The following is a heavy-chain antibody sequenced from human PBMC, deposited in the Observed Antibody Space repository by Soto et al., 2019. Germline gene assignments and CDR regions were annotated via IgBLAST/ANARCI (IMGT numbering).Heavy chain of an antibody. J-gene: IGHJ3*02. Sequence: GGSMKLLSAACRVTVKGSAVDWVLQTSGKGLEWVGRIRSKANSYATAYAASVKGRFTISRDDSKNTAYPQMNSLKTEDTAVYYCTYSSSWSYDAFDIWGQGTMVTVSS. V-gene: IGHV3-73*01. CDR2: IRSKANSYAT. CDR3: TYSSSWSYDAFDI. CDR1: RVTVKGSA. D-gene: IGHD6-13*01.